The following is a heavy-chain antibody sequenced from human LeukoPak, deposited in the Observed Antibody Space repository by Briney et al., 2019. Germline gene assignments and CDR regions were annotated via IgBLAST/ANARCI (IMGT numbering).Heavy chain of an antibody. J-gene: IGHJ4*02. CDR3: VSAYGGLLDY. CDR2: ISANGDTI. V-gene: IGHV3-48*03. CDR1: GFTFTTYE. D-gene: IGHD3-16*01. Sequence: GGSLRLSCAASGFTFTTYEMYWVRQAPGKGLEWLSYISANGDTIYYADSVKGRFTISRDNGRKSLYLQMNSLRVEDTGIYYCVSAYGGLLDYWGQGTLVTVSS.